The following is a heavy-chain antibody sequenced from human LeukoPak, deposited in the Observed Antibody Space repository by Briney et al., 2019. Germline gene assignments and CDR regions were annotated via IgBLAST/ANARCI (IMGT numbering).Heavy chain of an antibody. CDR1: GFTFSSYG. J-gene: IGHJ3*02. V-gene: IGHV3-30*18. CDR3: AKSMWGVVVVPAAIPVDAFDI. Sequence: GRSLRLSCAASGFTFSSYGMHWVRQAPGKGLEWVAVISYDGSNRYYADSVKGRFTISRDNSKNTLYLQMNSLRAEDTAVYYCAKSMWGVVVVPAAIPVDAFDIWGQGTMVTVSS. D-gene: IGHD2-2*02. CDR2: ISYDGSNR.